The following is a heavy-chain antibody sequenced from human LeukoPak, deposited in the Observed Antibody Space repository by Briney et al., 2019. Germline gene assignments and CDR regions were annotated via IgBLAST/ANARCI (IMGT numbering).Heavy chain of an antibody. J-gene: IGHJ3*02. Sequence: ASVMVSCKAFGYTFGTSSISWVRQAPGQRLEWMGWISPNNGNTHYAQGFQGRVTMTTDTSRSTAYMELRSLRSDDTAVYYCTRVRNSNNWWGAFDIWGQGTMVTVSS. CDR2: ISPNNGNT. CDR1: GYTFGTSS. D-gene: IGHD1-1*01. CDR3: TRVRNSNNWWGAFDI. V-gene: IGHV1-18*01.